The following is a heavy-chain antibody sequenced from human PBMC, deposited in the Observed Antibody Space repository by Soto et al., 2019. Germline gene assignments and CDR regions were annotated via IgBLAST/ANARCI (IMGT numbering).Heavy chain of an antibody. CDR3: ARGRGDLDY. V-gene: IGHV4-34*01. J-gene: IGHJ4*02. Sequence: QVQLQQWGAGLLKPSETLSLTCAVYGGSFSGYYWTWIRQPPGKGLEWIGEITHSGSTNYNPSLKSRVIISVDTSKNQVSLKLNSVTATDTAVYYCARGRGDLDYWGQGTLVTVSS. CDR2: ITHSGST. D-gene: IGHD3-10*01. CDR1: GGSFSGYY.